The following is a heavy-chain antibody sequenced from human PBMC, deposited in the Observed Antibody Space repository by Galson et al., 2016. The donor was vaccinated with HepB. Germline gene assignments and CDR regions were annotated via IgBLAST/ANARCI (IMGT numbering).Heavy chain of an antibody. CDR2: IYYSGRT. Sequence: SETLSLTCTVSGASISGYYLSWIRQPPGKGPEWIGYIYYSGRTNYNPSLKSRVTISVDTSKNQFSLKLSSVTAADTAVYYCARDPRKIRYQLLEIYYYYYAMDVWGQGTTVTVSS. V-gene: IGHV4-59*01. CDR3: ARDPRKIRYQLLEIYYYYYAMDV. D-gene: IGHD2-2*01. J-gene: IGHJ6*02. CDR1: GASISGYY.